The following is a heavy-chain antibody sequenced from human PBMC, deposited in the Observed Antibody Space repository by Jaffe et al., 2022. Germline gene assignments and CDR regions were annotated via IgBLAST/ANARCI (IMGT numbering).Heavy chain of an antibody. CDR3: ARHHVTSSGPTSD. CDR2: IYYSGST. D-gene: IGHD6-19*01. V-gene: IGHV4-39*01. J-gene: IGHJ4*02. CDR1: GGSISSSSYY. Sequence: QLQLQESGPGLVKPSETLSLTCTVSGGSISSSSYYWGWIRQPPGKGLEWIGSIYYSGSTYYNPSLKSRVTISVDTSKNQFSLKLSSVTAADTAVYYCARHHVTSSGPTSDWGQGTLVTVSS.